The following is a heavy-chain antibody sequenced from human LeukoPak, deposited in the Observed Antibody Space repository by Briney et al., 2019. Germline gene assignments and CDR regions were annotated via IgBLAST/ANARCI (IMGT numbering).Heavy chain of an antibody. J-gene: IGHJ4*02. CDR3: ARLIWGPPVPYFDY. CDR1: GGSISSYY. Sequence: SETLSLTCTVPGGSISSYYWSWIRQPPGKGLEWIGYIYYSGSTNYNPSLKSRVTISVDTSKNQFSLKLSSVTAADTAVYYCARLIWGPPVPYFDYWGQGTLVTVSS. V-gene: IGHV4-59*08. CDR2: IYYSGST. D-gene: IGHD3-16*01.